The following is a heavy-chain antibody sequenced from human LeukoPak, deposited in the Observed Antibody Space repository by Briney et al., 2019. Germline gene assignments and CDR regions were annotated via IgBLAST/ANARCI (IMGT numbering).Heavy chain of an antibody. CDR2: ISGSGSGGST. Sequence: GGSLRLSCAASGFTFSSSAMSWVRQAPGKGLEWVSTISGSGSGGSTYYADSVKVRFTISRDNSKNTLYLQMNSLRAEDTAVYYCAKSGYNRFDYWGQGTLVTVSS. J-gene: IGHJ4*02. CDR1: GFTFSSSA. CDR3: AKSGYNRFDY. V-gene: IGHV3-23*01. D-gene: IGHD5-24*01.